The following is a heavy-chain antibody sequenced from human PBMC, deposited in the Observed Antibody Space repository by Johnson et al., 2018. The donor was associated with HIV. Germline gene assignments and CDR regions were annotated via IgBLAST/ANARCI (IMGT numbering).Heavy chain of an antibody. J-gene: IGHJ3*02. Sequence: VQLVESGGGLVQPGRSLRLSCAASGFSFDDYAMHWVRQVPGKGLEWVSGISWNSGSIGSVDSVQGRSPVSRDNAKNFLYLHMNSLRAEDTALYYCAKEMYSYGSGSGIDAFDIWGQGTMVTVPS. D-gene: IGHD3-10*01. CDR3: AKEMYSYGSGSGIDAFDI. CDR2: ISWNSGSI. CDR1: GFSFDDYA. V-gene: IGHV3-9*01.